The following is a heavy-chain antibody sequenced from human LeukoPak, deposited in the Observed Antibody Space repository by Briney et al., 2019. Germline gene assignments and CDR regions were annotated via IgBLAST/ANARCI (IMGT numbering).Heavy chain of an antibody. CDR3: ARDGNHDAFDI. D-gene: IGHD1-1*01. J-gene: IGHJ3*02. CDR1: GGSISSYY. V-gene: IGHV4-59*12. Sequence: SETLSLTCTVSGGSISSYYWSWIRQPPGKGLEWIGYIYHSGSTYYNPSLKSRVTISVDRSKNQFSLKLSSVTAADTAVYYCARDGNHDAFDIWGQGTMVTVSS. CDR2: IYHSGST.